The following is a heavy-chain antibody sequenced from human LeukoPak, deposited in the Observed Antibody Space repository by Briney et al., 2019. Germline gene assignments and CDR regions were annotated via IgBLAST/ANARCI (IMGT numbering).Heavy chain of an antibody. V-gene: IGHV3-21*04. CDR1: GFIFSSYN. Sequence: PGGSLRLSCVASGFIFSSYNINWVRQAPGKGLEWVSSISSSSTYISYADSVKGRFTISRDNSKNTLYLQMNSLRAEDTAAYYCARDSRYGGYLDYWGQGTLVTVSS. J-gene: IGHJ4*02. D-gene: IGHD4-23*01. CDR2: ISSSSTYI. CDR3: ARDSRYGGYLDY.